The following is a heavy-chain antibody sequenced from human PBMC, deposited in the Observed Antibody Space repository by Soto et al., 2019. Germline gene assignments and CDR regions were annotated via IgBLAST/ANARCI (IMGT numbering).Heavy chain of an antibody. CDR1: GFTFSSYT. Sequence: LRLSCAASGFTFSSYTMSWVRQAPGKGLEWVSSISSSSAYIYYADSLKGRFTISRDNAKNSLYLQVNSLRAEDTAVYYCARGAVAGAGIPTYYFDYWGQGTLVTVSS. CDR3: ARGAVAGAGIPTYYFDY. CDR2: ISSSSAYI. V-gene: IGHV3-21*01. D-gene: IGHD6-13*01. J-gene: IGHJ4*02.